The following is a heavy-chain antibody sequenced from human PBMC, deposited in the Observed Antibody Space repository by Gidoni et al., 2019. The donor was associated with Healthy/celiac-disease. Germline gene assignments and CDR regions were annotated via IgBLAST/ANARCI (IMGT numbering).Heavy chain of an antibody. Sequence: EVQLLESGGGLVQPGGSLRLSCAASGFPFSSYAMSWVRQAPGKGLEWVSAISGSGGSTYYADSVKGRFTISRDNSKNTLYLQMNSLRAEDTAVYYCAKDPLPYYDSDYWGQGTLVTVSS. CDR1: GFPFSSYA. CDR2: ISGSGGST. V-gene: IGHV3-23*01. D-gene: IGHD1-26*01. J-gene: IGHJ4*02. CDR3: AKDPLPYYDSDY.